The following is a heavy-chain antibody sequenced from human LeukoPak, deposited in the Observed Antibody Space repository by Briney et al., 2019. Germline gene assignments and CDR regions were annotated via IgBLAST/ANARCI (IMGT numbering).Heavy chain of an antibody. V-gene: IGHV1-2*02. J-gene: IGHJ4*01. CDR2: LNPDSGAT. CDR3: ARDPRNYIDY. Sequence: ASVKVSCKASGYTLTGYYLHWVRQAPGQGLEWMGWLNPDSGATNYAQKFQGRVTITRDTSISTAYMELSRLTSDDTAVYYCARDPRNYIDYWGQRTLVTVST. CDR1: GYTLTGYY.